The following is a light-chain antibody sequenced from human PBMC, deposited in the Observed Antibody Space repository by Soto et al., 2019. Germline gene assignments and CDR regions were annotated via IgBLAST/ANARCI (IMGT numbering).Light chain of an antibody. V-gene: IGLV4-60*02. CDR2: LEGSGSY. CDR3: ETWDSNTRV. CDR1: SLHSSYI. Sequence: QLVLTQSSSASASLGSSVKLTCTLSSLHSSYIIAWHQQQPGKAPRYLMKLEGSGSYNKGSGVPDRFSGSSSGADRYLTISNLQFEDKADYYCETWDSNTRVFGTGTKLTVL. J-gene: IGLJ1*01.